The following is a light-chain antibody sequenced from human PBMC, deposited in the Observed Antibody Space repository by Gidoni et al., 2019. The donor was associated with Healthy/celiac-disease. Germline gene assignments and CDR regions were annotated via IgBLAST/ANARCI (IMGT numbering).Light chain of an antibody. J-gene: IGKJ2*01. CDR3: QQYNYYSPYT. CDR2: YAA. V-gene: IGKV1-5*01. Sequence: DIQMTQSPSTLSASVGDSVTITCRASQSISSWLSWYQQKPGKAPKLLIYYAASLESGVPSRFSGSGSGTEFSTTISSLQPDDVATYYYQQYNYYSPYTFGQXTKLEIK. CDR1: QSISSW.